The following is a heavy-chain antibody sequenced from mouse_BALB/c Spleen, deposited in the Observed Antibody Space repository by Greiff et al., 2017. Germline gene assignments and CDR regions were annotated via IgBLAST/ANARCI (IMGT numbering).Heavy chain of an antibody. V-gene: IGHV2-2*02. Sequence: QVQLQQSGPGLVQPSQSLSITCTVSGFSLTSYGVHWVRQSPGKGLEWLGVIWSGGSTDYNAAFISRLSISKDNSKSQVFFKMNSLQANDTAIYYCASGYGNYVEAMDYWGQGTSVTVSS. J-gene: IGHJ4*01. D-gene: IGHD2-10*02. CDR1: GFSLTSYG. CDR2: IWSGGST. CDR3: ASGYGNYVEAMDY.